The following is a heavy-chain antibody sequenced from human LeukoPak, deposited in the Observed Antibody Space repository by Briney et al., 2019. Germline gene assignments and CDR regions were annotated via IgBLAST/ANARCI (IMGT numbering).Heavy chain of an antibody. Sequence: ASVKVSCKASGYTFTSYDINWVRRATRQGLEWMGWMNPNSGNTGYAQKFQGRVTITRNTSISTAYMELSSLRSEDTAVYYCARAVHGTIFGVVISYYYMDVWGKGTTVTVSS. V-gene: IGHV1-8*03. CDR1: GYTFTSYD. J-gene: IGHJ6*03. CDR3: ARAVHGTIFGVVISYYYMDV. D-gene: IGHD3-3*01. CDR2: MNPNSGNT.